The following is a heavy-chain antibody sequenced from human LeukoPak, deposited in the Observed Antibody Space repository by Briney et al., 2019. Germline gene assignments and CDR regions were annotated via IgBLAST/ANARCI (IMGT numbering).Heavy chain of an antibody. V-gene: IGHV3-9*01. D-gene: IGHD6-19*01. Sequence: PGGSLRLSCAASGFTFDDYAMHWVRQAPGKGLEWVSGISWNGGSIGYADSVKGRFTISRDNAKNSLYLQMNSLRAEDTALYYCAKDIGAVAGPRAFDYWGQGTLVTVSS. J-gene: IGHJ4*02. CDR3: AKDIGAVAGPRAFDY. CDR2: ISWNGGSI. CDR1: GFTFDDYA.